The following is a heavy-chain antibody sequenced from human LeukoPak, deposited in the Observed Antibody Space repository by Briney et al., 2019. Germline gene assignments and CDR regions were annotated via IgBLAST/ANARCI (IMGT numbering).Heavy chain of an antibody. J-gene: IGHJ3*02. V-gene: IGHV1-58*01. CDR1: GFTFTSSA. D-gene: IGHD3-10*01. CDR2: IVVGSGDT. Sequence: GTTVKVSCKASGFTFTSSAVQWVRQARGQRLEWIGWIVVGSGDTKSAQKFQERVTITRDMSTRTAYMELSSLRSEDTAVYYCGADSMPRGVFSYAFDIWGQGTMVTVSS. CDR3: GADSMPRGVFSYAFDI.